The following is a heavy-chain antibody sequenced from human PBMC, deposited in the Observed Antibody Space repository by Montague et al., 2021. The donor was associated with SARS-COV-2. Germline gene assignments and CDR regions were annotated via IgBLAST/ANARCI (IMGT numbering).Heavy chain of an antibody. J-gene: IGHJ4*02. CDR3: ASHPVWQHLCT. CDR2: THQWGGT. Sequence: SETLSLTCAVSGGSITNENWWSWGRQPPGKGLEWIAETHQWGGTNYNPSLRSRTTILLDNSKNQFSLMRTSVTAADTAMYYCASHPVWQHLCTWGQGTLVSVSS. D-gene: IGHD6-13*01. V-gene: IGHV4-4*02. CDR1: GGSITNENW.